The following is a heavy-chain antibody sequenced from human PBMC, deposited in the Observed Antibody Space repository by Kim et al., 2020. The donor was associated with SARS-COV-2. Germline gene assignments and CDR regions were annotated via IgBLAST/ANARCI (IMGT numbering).Heavy chain of an antibody. CDR2: IFYTGTT. J-gene: IGHJ3*02. V-gene: IGHV4-39*01. D-gene: IGHD1-7*01. Sequence: SETLSLTCTVSGGSISGSDYYWGWLRQPPGKGLEWIGSIFYTGTTYYNPSLRSRVTISVDTSKNQFSLRLSSVTAADTAVYYCARPLKLTLRTPLDIWGQGTMVSLSS. CDR3: ARPLKLTLRTPLDI. CDR1: GGSISGSDYY.